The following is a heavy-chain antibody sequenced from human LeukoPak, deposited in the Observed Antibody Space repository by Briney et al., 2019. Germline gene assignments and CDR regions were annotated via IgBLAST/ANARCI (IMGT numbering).Heavy chain of an antibody. J-gene: IGHJ4*02. CDR1: GFSFSIYY. D-gene: IGHD3-10*01. Sequence: HPGGSLRLSCAASGFSFSIYYMRWVRRAPGKGLVWVSRINSDATETVYADSVRGRFTISRDNAKNTLYLQMNSLRGEDTAVYYCVLYGLGSPHWGQGTLVTVSS. V-gene: IGHV3-74*01. CDR3: VLYGLGSPH. CDR2: INSDATET.